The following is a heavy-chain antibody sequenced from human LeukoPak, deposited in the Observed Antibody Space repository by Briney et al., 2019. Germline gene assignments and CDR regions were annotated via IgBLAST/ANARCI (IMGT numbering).Heavy chain of an antibody. CDR2: INWNGGST. Sequence: PGGSLRLSCAVSGFPYDDYGMSWVRHAPGKGLEWVSGINWNGGSTVYADSVKGRFTISRDHAKNSLYLQMNSLRAEDTALYYCARDRYSSSSFDYWGQGTLVSVSS. CDR3: ARDRYSSSSFDY. D-gene: IGHD6-6*01. V-gene: IGHV3-20*04. J-gene: IGHJ4*02. CDR1: GFPYDDYG.